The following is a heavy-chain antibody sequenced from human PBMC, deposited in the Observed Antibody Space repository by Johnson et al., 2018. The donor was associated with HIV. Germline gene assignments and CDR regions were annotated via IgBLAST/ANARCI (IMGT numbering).Heavy chain of an antibody. D-gene: IGHD2-15*01. V-gene: IGHV3-33*08. CDR1: GFTFSSSW. CDR3: ARAVVVAATNAFDI. J-gene: IGHJ3*02. CDR2: IWYDGSNK. Sequence: VQLVESGGGLVQPGGSLRVSCAASGFTFSSSWMSWVRQAPGKGLEWVAVIWYDGSNKYYADSVKGRFTISRDNSKNTLYLQMNSLRAEDTAVYYCARAVVVAATNAFDIWGQGTMVTVSS.